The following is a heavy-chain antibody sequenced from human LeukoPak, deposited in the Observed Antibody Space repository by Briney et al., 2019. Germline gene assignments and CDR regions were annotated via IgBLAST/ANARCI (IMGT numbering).Heavy chain of an antibody. Sequence: SETLSLTCAIHSGSFTGYYWSRFRQPPGKGLEWIGEISHAGGASYNPSLKSRVTISEDTSKNQFSLNLSSVTAADTAVYYCARGPPPDFDRSGFYYNYWGQGTLVIVSS. D-gene: IGHD3-22*01. CDR2: ISHAGGA. V-gene: IGHV4-34*01. CDR1: SGSFTGYY. CDR3: ARGPPPDFDRSGFYYNY. J-gene: IGHJ4*02.